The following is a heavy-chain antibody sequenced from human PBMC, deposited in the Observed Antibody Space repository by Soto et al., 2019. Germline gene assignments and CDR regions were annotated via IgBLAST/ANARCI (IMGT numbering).Heavy chain of an antibody. V-gene: IGHV3-7*03. Sequence: PGGSLKPPCVASGFIFRNGYMSWDRQAPGKGLEWVAKTNKDGSEAYYVDSLEGRFTISRDNAKNLLFLEMKSLRVDDTAVYYCARDVWFSLDSWGRGTLVTVSS. J-gene: IGHJ4*02. D-gene: IGHD3-9*01. CDR1: GFIFRNGY. CDR2: TNKDGSEA. CDR3: ARDVWFSLDS.